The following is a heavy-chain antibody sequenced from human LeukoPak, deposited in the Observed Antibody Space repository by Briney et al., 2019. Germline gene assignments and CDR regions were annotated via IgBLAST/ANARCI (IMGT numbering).Heavy chain of an antibody. D-gene: IGHD3-10*02. Sequence: GGSLRLSCAASAFTFSDHGMHWVRQAPGKGLEWVAVIWYDGSNEYYSESVKGRFTISRDNSKNTLYLQMNILRPEDTAIYYCAKCSASYDNDAFDVWGQGTMVSVSS. CDR1: AFTFSDHG. V-gene: IGHV3-33*06. CDR2: IWYDGSNE. CDR3: AKCSASYDNDAFDV. J-gene: IGHJ3*01.